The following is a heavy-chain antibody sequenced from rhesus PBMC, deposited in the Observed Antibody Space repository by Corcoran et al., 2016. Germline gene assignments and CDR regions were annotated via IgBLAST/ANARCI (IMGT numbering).Heavy chain of an antibody. CDR3: ARGVWTAGTPNYFDY. Sequence: EVQLVESGGGLAKPGGSLRLSCAASGFSFSDYYMYWVRQAPGKGLEWVSVIKDTGDRTNYADSVKGRFTMCRENAKNTLCLQMDSLGAEDTTDYYCARGVWTAGTPNYFDYWGQGVLVTVSS. V-gene: IGHV3S18*01. J-gene: IGHJ4*01. CDR2: IKDTGDRT. D-gene: IGHD5-24*01. CDR1: GFSFSDYY.